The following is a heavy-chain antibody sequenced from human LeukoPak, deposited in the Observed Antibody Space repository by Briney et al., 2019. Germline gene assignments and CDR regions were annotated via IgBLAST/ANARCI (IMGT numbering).Heavy chain of an antibody. CDR1: GGSISSGGYY. V-gene: IGHV4-31*03. D-gene: IGHD3-22*01. J-gene: IGHJ4*02. Sequence: SQTPSLTCTVSGGSISSGGYYWSWIRQHPGKGLEWIGYIYYSGSTYYNPSLKSRVTISVDTSKNQFSLKLSSVTAADTAVYYCARGGSYYYDSSGYYFLDYWGQGTLVTVSS. CDR2: IYYSGST. CDR3: ARGGSYYYDSSGYYFLDY.